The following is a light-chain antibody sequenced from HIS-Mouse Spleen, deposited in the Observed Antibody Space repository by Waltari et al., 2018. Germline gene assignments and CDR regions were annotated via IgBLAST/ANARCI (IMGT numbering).Light chain of an antibody. V-gene: IGKV3-20*01. CDR1: QSVSSSY. Sequence: EIVLTQSPGTLSLSPGARDTLTCRASQSVSSSYLAWYQQKPGQAPRLLIYGASSRATGIPDRFSGSGSGTDFTLTISRLEPEDFAVYYCQQYGSSPPDTFGQGTKLEIK. J-gene: IGKJ2*01. CDR3: QQYGSSPPDT. CDR2: GAS.